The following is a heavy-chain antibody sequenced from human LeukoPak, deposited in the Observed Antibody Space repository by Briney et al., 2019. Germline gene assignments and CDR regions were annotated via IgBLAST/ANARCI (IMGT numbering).Heavy chain of an antibody. Sequence: RHGESLKISCKGSGYSFTSNWIGWVRQMPGKGLEWMGIIYPGDSDTRYSPSFQGQVTISADKSISTAYLQWSSLKASDTAMYYCARRGQYCSSTSCYAYFDYWGQGTLVTVSS. CDR3: ARRGQYCSSTSCYAYFDY. J-gene: IGHJ4*02. CDR1: GYSFTSNW. D-gene: IGHD2-2*01. V-gene: IGHV5-51*01. CDR2: IYPGDSDT.